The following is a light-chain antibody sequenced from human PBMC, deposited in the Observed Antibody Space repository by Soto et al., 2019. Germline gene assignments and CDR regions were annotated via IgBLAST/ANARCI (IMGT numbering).Light chain of an antibody. CDR2: DTS. CDR1: QSVSSS. Sequence: EILLTQSPATLWLSPGERGTLSCRASQSVSSSLAWYQQTHGQAPRILIYDTSNRDTGIPARFSGSGSGTDFTLTISRLEPEDFEVYYCQQRANWRITFGQGTRLEIK. CDR3: QQRANWRIT. V-gene: IGKV3-11*01. J-gene: IGKJ5*01.